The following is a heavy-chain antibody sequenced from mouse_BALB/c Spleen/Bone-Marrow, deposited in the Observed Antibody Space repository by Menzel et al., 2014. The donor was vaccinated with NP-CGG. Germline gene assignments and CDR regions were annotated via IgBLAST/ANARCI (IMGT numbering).Heavy chain of an antibody. CDR1: GYAFSSSW. Sequence: QVQLKESGPELVKPGASVKISCKASGYAFSSSWMYWVKQRPGQGLEWIGRIFPGDGDTYYNGKFKGKATLTADKSSSTAYMQLSSLTSVDSAVYFCARSDGYRAMDYWGQGTSVTVSS. CDR2: IFPGDGDT. CDR3: ARSDGYRAMDY. D-gene: IGHD2-3*01. J-gene: IGHJ4*01. V-gene: IGHV1-82*01.